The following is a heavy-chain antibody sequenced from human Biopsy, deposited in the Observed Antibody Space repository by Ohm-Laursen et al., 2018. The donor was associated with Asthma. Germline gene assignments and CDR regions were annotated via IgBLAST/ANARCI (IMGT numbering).Heavy chain of an antibody. CDR3: AGFCSGGNCPDH. J-gene: IGHJ4*02. Sequence: SDTLSLTCTVSGVSIRSYYWTWIRQPPGKGLEWIGNIHYSGSTYPNPSLKSRVTISVDTSKKQISPRLSSVIAADTAVYYCAGFCSGGNCPDHWGQGTLVTVSS. D-gene: IGHD2-15*01. CDR2: IHYSGST. V-gene: IGHV4-59*07. CDR1: GVSIRSYY.